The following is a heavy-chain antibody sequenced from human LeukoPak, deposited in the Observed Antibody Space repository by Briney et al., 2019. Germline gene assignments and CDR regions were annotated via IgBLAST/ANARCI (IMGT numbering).Heavy chain of an antibody. CDR2: ISSSSSTI. CDR1: GFTFSTYS. Sequence: PGGSLRLSCAASGFTFSTYSMNWVHQAPGKGLEWVSYISSSSSTIYYADSVKGRFTISRDNVKNSLYLQMNSLRAEDTAVYYCASAIVGATGFWGQGTPVTVSS. D-gene: IGHD1-26*01. CDR3: ASAIVGATGF. J-gene: IGHJ4*02. V-gene: IGHV3-48*01.